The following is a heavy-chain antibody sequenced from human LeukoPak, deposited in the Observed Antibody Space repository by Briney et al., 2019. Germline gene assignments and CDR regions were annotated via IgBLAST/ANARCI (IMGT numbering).Heavy chain of an antibody. CDR1: GYTFTSYG. V-gene: IGHV1-18*01. J-gene: IGHJ4*02. Sequence: SAGTLSCKGSGYTFTSYGFSWVRQAQAPGLEWRGWISAYNGNTNYAQKLQGRVTMTTDTSTGTAYMELRSLRSDDTAVYYCAREDGGETGYWGQGTPVTVSS. CDR2: ISAYNGNT. D-gene: IGHD3-9*01. CDR3: AREDGGETGY.